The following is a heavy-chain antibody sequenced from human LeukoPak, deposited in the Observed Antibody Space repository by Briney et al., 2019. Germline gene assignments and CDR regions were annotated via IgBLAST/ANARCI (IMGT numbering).Heavy chain of an antibody. V-gene: IGHV2-5*02. Sequence: SGPTLVKPTQTLTLTCTFSGFSLTTDGLAVGWIRQPPGKALEWLALIYWDDDKRYSPSLKSRLTITKDTPKNQVVLTMSNMDPVDTATYYCAHFGAARAAAYWGQGTLVTVSS. J-gene: IGHJ4*02. CDR3: AHFGAARAAAY. CDR1: GFSLTTDGLA. D-gene: IGHD6-25*01. CDR2: IYWDDDK.